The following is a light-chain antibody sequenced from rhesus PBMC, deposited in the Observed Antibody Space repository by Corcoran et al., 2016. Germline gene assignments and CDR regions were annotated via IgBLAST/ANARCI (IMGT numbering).Light chain of an antibody. Sequence: DIQMTQSPSSLSASVGDTVTITFRASQSINSWLDWYQQKPGKAPRLLMYKASSLESGGPSRCRGSGSGTDFTLTIMSLQPENFPTYYCLQYSTMALTFGGGTKVEVK. J-gene: IGKJ4*01. V-gene: IGKV1-22*01. CDR2: KAS. CDR3: LQYSTMALT. CDR1: QSINSW.